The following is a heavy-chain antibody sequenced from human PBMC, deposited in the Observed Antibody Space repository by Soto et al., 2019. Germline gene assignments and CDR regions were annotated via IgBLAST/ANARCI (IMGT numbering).Heavy chain of an antibody. CDR2: ISYDGSNK. J-gene: IGHJ3*02. Sequence: GGSLRLSCAASGFTFSSYAMHWVRQAPGKGLEWVAVISYDGSNKYYADSVKGRFTISRDNSKNTLYLQMNSLRAEDTAVYYCARDEWELHDAFDIWGQGTMVTVSS. D-gene: IGHD1-26*01. CDR3: ARDEWELHDAFDI. V-gene: IGHV3-30-3*01. CDR1: GFTFSSYA.